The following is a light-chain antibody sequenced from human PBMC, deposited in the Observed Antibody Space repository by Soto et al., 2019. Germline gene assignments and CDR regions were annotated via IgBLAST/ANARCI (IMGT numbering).Light chain of an antibody. CDR1: QSISSW. CDR2: KAS. CDR3: QQYNSYPT. J-gene: IGKJ1*01. V-gene: IGKV1-5*03. Sequence: DIQMTQSPSTLSASVGDRVTITCRASQSISSWLDWYQQKPGKAPKLLIYKASSLDRGGPSGFSGSGSGTAFTLTISSLQPDDFATYHCQQYNSYPTFGQGTKVEIK.